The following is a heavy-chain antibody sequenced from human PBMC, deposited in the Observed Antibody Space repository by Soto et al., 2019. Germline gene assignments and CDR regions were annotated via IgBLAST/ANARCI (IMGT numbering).Heavy chain of an antibody. CDR3: AGLVGRGKFSRLQY. CDR1: GYTFTSYY. V-gene: IGHV1-2*02. CDR2: INPNSGDT. Sequence: ASVKVSCKASGYTFTSYYMHWVRQAPGQGLEWMGWINPNSGDTNSAQKFQGRVTMTRDTSISTAYMELSSLTSDDTALYYCAGLVGRGKFSRLQYWGQGTLVTVSS. J-gene: IGHJ1*01. D-gene: IGHD2-15*01.